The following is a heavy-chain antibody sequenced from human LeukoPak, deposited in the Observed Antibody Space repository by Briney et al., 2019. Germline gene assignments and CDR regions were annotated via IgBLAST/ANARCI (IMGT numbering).Heavy chain of an antibody. D-gene: IGHD6-19*01. CDR1: GFTFSSYA. V-gene: IGHV3-23*01. CDR3: AKAQGYSSGNYFDY. Sequence: GGSLRLSCAASGFTFSSYAMSWVRQAPGKGLEWVSAISGSGGSTYYADSVKGRFTISRDNSKNTLYMQMNSLRAEDTAVYYCAKAQGYSSGNYFDYWGQGTLVTVSS. CDR2: ISGSGGST. J-gene: IGHJ4*02.